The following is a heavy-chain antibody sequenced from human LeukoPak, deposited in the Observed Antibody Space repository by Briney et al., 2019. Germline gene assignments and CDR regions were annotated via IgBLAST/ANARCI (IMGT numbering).Heavy chain of an antibody. CDR3: ARDDPWGITGTTDAFDI. V-gene: IGHV3-21*01. D-gene: IGHD1-20*01. CDR2: ISSSSSYI. J-gene: IGHJ3*02. Sequence: PGGSLGLSCAASGFTFSSYSMNWVRQAPGKGLEWVSSISSSSSYIYYADSVKGRFTISRDNAKNSLYLQMNSLRAEDTAVYYCARDDPWGITGTTDAFDIWGQGTMVTVSS. CDR1: GFTFSSYS.